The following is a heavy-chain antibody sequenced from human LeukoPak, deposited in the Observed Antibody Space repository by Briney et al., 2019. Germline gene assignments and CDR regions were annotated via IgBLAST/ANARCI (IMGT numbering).Heavy chain of an antibody. CDR1: GGTFSSYA. CDR2: IIPIFGTA. CDR3: ARAPAWGYPTDYYFDY. D-gene: IGHD5-12*01. J-gene: IGHJ4*02. Sequence: GASVKVSCKASGGTFSSYAISWVRQAPGQGLEWMGGIIPIFGTANYAQKFQGRVTITTDESTSTAYMELSSLRSEDTAVYYCARAPAWGYPTDYYFDYWGQGTLVTVSS. V-gene: IGHV1-69*05.